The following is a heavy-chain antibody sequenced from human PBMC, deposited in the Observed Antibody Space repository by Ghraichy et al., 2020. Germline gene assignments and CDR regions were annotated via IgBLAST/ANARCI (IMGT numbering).Heavy chain of an antibody. CDR3: ASPAKYSGSYYV. V-gene: IGHV4-39*01. D-gene: IGHD1-26*01. Sequence: SQTLSLTCTVSGGSISSSSYYWGWIRQPPGKGLEWIGSIYYSGSTYYNPSLKSRVTISVDTSKNQFSLKLSSVTAADTAVYYCASPAKYSGSYYVWGQGTLVTVSS. CDR1: GGSISSSSYY. J-gene: IGHJ4*02. CDR2: IYYSGST.